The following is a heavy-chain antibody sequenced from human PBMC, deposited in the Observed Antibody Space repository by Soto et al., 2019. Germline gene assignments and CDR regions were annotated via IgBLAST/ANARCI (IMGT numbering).Heavy chain of an antibody. CDR3: ARGDYGGNSDFLSN. J-gene: IGHJ4*02. CDR2: ISVYNGNT. CDR1: GYTFTNYG. V-gene: IGHV1-18*04. D-gene: IGHD4-17*01. Sequence: QVQLVQSGAEVKKPGASAKVSCKASGYTFTNYGISWVRQAPGQGLEWMGWISVYNGNTNYAQKFQGRVTMTTDTSTSTAYMELRSLRSDDTAVYYCARGDYGGNSDFLSNWGQGTLVTVSS.